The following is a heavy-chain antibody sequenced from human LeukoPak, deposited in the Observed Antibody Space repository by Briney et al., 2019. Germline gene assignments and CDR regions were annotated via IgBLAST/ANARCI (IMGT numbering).Heavy chain of an antibody. Sequence: GGSLRLSCAASGFTFSSYSMNWVRQAPGKGLEWVSSISSSSSYIYYADSVKGRFTISRDNSKNTLYLQMNSLRAEDTAVYYCAKDWAVTGNYAYYFDYWGQGTLVTVSS. J-gene: IGHJ4*02. CDR3: AKDWAVTGNYAYYFDY. D-gene: IGHD4-17*01. CDR2: ISSSSSYI. V-gene: IGHV3-21*01. CDR1: GFTFSSYS.